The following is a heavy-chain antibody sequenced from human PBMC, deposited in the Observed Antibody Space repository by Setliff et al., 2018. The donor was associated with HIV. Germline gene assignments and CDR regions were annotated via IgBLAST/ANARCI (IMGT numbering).Heavy chain of an antibody. CDR3: TRNNVAWYQPLGYFDL. V-gene: IGHV3-15*01. D-gene: IGHD2-2*01. J-gene: IGHJ2*01. CDR2: IQSKTDGGTT. CDR1: GFSFNNAW. Sequence: PGESPKISCAASGFSFNNAWMSWVRQAPGKGLEWVGRIQSKTDGGTTDYAAPVKGRFTISRDDSRKTLYLQMNSLRTEDTAVYYCTRNNVAWYQPLGYFDLWGRGNQVTVSS.